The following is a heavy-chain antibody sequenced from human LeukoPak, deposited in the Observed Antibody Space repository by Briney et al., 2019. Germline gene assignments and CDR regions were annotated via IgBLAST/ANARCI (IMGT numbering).Heavy chain of an antibody. D-gene: IGHD5-24*01. CDR3: ARPCQAGGYNAAPDY. J-gene: IGHJ4*02. CDR2: IYPGDSDT. V-gene: IGHV5-51*01. Sequence: GESLKISCKGSGYSFTSYWIGWVRQMPGKGLEWMGIIYPGDSDTRYSPSFQGQVTISADKSISTAYLQWSSLKASDTAMYYCARPCQAGGYNAAPDYWGQGTLVTVSS. CDR1: GYSFTSYW.